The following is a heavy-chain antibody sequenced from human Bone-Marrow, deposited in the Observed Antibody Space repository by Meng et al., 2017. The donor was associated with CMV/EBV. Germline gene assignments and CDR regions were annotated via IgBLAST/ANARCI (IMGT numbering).Heavy chain of an antibody. V-gene: IGHV3-33*01. CDR1: GFTFSSYG. CDR2: IWYDGSNK. D-gene: IGHD2-21*01. Sequence: GESLKISCAASGFTFSSYGMHWVRQAPGKGLEWVAVIWYDGSNKYYADSVKGRFTISRDNSKNTLYLQMNSLRAEDTAVYYCARDTVRDCGGDCPSAFDIWGQGTMVTVSS. CDR3: ARDTVRDCGGDCPSAFDI. J-gene: IGHJ3*02.